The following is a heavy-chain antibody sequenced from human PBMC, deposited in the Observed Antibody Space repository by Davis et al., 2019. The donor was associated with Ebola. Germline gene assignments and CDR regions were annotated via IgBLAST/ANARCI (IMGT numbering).Heavy chain of an antibody. J-gene: IGHJ6*02. CDR3: ARDHGGYDLGYYYGMDV. V-gene: IGHV1-69*06. D-gene: IGHD5-12*01. CDR1: GGTFSSYA. CDR2: IIPIFGTA. Sequence: SVKVSSKASGGTFSSYAISWVRQAPGQGLEWMGGIIPIFGTANYAQKFQGRVTITADKSTSTAYMELSSLRSEDTAVYYCARDHGGYDLGYYYGMDVWGQGTTVTVSS.